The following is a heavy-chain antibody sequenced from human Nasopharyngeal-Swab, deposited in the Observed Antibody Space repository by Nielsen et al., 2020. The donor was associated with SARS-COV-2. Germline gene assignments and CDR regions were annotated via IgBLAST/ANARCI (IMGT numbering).Heavy chain of an antibody. CDR1: GFTFSSYS. Sequence: GESLKISCAASGFTFSSYSMNWVRQAPGKGLERVSSISSSSSYIYYADSVKGRFTISRDNAKNSLYLQMNSLRAEDTAVYYCARDKTYSSSWLFSRRAISYGMDVWGQGTTVTVSS. CDR3: ARDKTYSSSWLFSRRAISYGMDV. CDR2: ISSSSSYI. V-gene: IGHV3-21*01. D-gene: IGHD6-13*01. J-gene: IGHJ6*02.